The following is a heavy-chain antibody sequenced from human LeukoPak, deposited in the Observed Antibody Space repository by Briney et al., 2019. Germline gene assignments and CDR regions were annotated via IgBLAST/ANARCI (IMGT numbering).Heavy chain of an antibody. D-gene: IGHD2-2*01. CDR2: ISSSSSTI. Sequence: GGSLRLSCAASGFTFSSYRMNWVRQAPGKGLEWVSYISSSSSTIYYADSVKGRFTISRDNAKNSLYLQMNSLRAEDTAVYYCASGVPADYWGQGTLVTVSS. V-gene: IGHV3-48*01. CDR1: GFTFSSYR. J-gene: IGHJ4*02. CDR3: ASGVPADY.